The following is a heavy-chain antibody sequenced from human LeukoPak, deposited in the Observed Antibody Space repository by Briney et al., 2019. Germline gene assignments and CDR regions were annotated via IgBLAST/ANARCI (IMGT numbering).Heavy chain of an antibody. D-gene: IGHD2-15*01. V-gene: IGHV1-24*01. CDR2: LDPDDGET. J-gene: IGHJ4*02. CDR3: ATGIGVGVVFTPFDY. Sequence: VASVKVSCKVSGYSLTKLSIHWVRQAPGKGLEWMGSLDPDDGETISTQNFQGRVTMTEDTSTDTAYVELSGLRSEDTAVYYCATGIGVGVVFTPFDYWGQGALVTVSS. CDR1: GYSLTKLS.